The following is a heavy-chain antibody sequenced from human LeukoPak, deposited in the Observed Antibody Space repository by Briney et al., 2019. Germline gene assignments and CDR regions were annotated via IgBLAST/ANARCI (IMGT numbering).Heavy chain of an antibody. V-gene: IGHV4-34*01. D-gene: IGHD5-12*01. CDR1: GGSFSGYY. Sequence: PSETLSLTCAVYGGSFSGYYWSWIRQPPGKGLEWIGEVNHSGSTNYNPSLKSRVTISVDTSKNQFSLKLNSVTAADTAVYYCARGAWWLQFRAFDYWGQGTLVTVSS. CDR2: VNHSGST. J-gene: IGHJ4*02. CDR3: ARGAWWLQFRAFDY.